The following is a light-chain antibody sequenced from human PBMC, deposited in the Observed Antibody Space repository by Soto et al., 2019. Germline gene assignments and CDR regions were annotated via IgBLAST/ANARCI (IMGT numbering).Light chain of an antibody. V-gene: IGLV2-11*01. Sequence: QSVLTQPRSVSGSPGQSVAISCTGTSSDVGTYKYVSWYQQHPGKAPKLIIYDVTERPSGVPDRFSASKSGNTASLTISGLQTEDEADYYCCSYAGTYTPVVFGGGTKLTV. CDR2: DVT. CDR1: SSDVGTYKY. J-gene: IGLJ2*01. CDR3: CSYAGTYTPVV.